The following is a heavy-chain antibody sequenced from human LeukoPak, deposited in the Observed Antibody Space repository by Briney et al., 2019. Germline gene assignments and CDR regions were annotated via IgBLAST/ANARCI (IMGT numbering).Heavy chain of an antibody. D-gene: IGHD3-22*01. J-gene: IGHJ4*02. CDR3: TGYYDSSGYYIVDY. V-gene: IGHV3-49*04. CDR1: GFTFGDYA. Sequence: GGSLRLSCTASGFTFGDYAMSWVRQAPGKGLEWVGFIRSKAYGGTTEYAASVKGRFTISRDGSKSIAYLQMNSLKTEDTAVYYCTGYYDSSGYYIVDYWGQGTLVTVSS. CDR2: IRSKAYGGTT.